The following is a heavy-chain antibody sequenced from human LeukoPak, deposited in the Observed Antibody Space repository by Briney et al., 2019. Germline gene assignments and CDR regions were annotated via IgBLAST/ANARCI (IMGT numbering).Heavy chain of an antibody. CDR1: GVTFSSYD. CDR3: AKYVSAKGPPYALDV. J-gene: IGHJ6*02. CDR2: ISASGSSR. V-gene: IGHV3-23*01. Sequence: GRSLRLSCAASGVTFSSYDMHWVRQAPGKGLEGVSGISASGSSRWYADSVKGRFTISVDNSKHTLYLQMNSLRAEDTAVYYCAKYVSAKGPPYALDVWGQGTTVTVSS. D-gene: IGHD2/OR15-2a*01.